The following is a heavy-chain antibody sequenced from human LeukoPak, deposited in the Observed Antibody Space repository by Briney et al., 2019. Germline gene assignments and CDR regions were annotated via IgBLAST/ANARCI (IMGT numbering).Heavy chain of an antibody. J-gene: IGHJ6*02. CDR1: GFTFSSYS. V-gene: IGHV3-48*02. CDR2: ISSSSTI. Sequence: GGSLRLSCAASGFTFSSYSMSWVRQAPGKGLEWVSYISSSSTIYYADSVKGRFTISRDNAKNSLYLQMNSLRDEDTAVYYRARDAYYDFWSGYSLTYYGMDVWGQGTTVTVSS. CDR3: ARDAYYDFWSGYSLTYYGMDV. D-gene: IGHD3-3*01.